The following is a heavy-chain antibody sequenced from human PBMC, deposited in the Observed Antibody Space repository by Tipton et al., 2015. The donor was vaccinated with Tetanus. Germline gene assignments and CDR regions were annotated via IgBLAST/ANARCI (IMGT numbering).Heavy chain of an antibody. CDR1: GYTFTRHY. Sequence: QSGAEVKKPGASVKVSCRASGYTFTRHYIHWVRQVPGQRLEWMAWINPNSGGTDFARKFQGRVTVTRDTSISTAYMELSGLRSDDTAVYFCARATANSAFDFWGQGTRVIVSS. CDR2: INPNSGGT. J-gene: IGHJ4*02. V-gene: IGHV1-2*02. CDR3: ARATANSAFDF. D-gene: IGHD2-21*02.